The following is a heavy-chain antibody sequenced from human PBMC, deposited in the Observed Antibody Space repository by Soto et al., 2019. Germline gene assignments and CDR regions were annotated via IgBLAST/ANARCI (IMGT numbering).Heavy chain of an antibody. D-gene: IGHD2-15*01. CDR2: ISGYNGNT. CDR3: ARERGSIVVSGHFAY. Sequence: QVQLVQSGAEVKKPGASVKVSCKASGYTFTNYGISWVRQAPRQGLEWMGWISGYNGNTNYAQKLQGRVTMTTDTSTSTAYMELRSLRSDDTAVYYCARERGSIVVSGHFAYWGQGTLVTVFS. J-gene: IGHJ4*02. V-gene: IGHV1-18*01. CDR1: GYTFTNYG.